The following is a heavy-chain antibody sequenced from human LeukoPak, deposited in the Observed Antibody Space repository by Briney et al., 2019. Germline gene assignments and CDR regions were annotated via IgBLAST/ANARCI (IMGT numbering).Heavy chain of an antibody. Sequence: GGSLRLSCAASGFTFSSHGMHWVRQAPGKGLEWVAVISFDRTNTFYTDSVKGRFTISRDNSKNTLYLQMDSLRAEDTAVYYCARDLAVDTAMVKNCFDPWGQGTLATVSS. CDR1: GFTFSSHG. V-gene: IGHV3-30*03. J-gene: IGHJ5*02. D-gene: IGHD5-18*01. CDR2: ISFDRTNT. CDR3: ARDLAVDTAMVKNCFDP.